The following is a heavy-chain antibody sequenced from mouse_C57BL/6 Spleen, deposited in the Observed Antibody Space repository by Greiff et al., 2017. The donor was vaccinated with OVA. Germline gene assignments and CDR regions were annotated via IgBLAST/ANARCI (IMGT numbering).Heavy chain of an antibody. CDR3: ARWTAWFAY. J-gene: IGHJ3*01. V-gene: IGHV1-50*01. Sequence: VKLQQPGAELVKPGASVKLSCKASGYTFTSYWMQWVKQRPGQGLEWIGEIDPSDSYTNYNQKFKGKATLTVDTSSSTAYMQLSSLTSEDSAVYYCARWTAWFAYWGQGTLVTVSA. CDR1: GYTFTSYW. CDR2: IDPSDSYT.